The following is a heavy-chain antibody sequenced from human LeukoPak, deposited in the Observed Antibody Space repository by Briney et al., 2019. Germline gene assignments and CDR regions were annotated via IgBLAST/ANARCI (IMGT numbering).Heavy chain of an antibody. CDR1: GFTFSSYW. D-gene: IGHD6-19*01. V-gene: IGHV3-7*03. Sequence: GGSLRLSCAASGFTFSSYWMSWVRQAPGKGLEWVADIKQDGSEKYYVDSVKGRFTISRDNAKNSLYLQMNSLRAEDTAVYYCARLTGYSSGWYSSRFDYGGQGTLVTVS. CDR3: ARLTGYSSGWYSSRFDY. CDR2: IKQDGSEK. J-gene: IGHJ4*02.